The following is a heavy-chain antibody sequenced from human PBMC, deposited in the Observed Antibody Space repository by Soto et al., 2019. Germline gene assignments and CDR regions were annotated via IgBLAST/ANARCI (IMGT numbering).Heavy chain of an antibody. D-gene: IGHD3-9*01. CDR2: IYTSGTP. CDR1: GRSMSGYY. V-gene: IGHV4-4*07. Sequence: PSETLSLTCTVSGRSMSGYYLGWIRQPAGERLGWIGRIYTSGTPDFNPSLKGRVTMSVDPSKNQFSLKLTSVTAADTARFTGGREDYYDTGYYVVWGQGTQVTVSS. CDR3: GREDYYDTGYYVV. J-gene: IGHJ4*02.